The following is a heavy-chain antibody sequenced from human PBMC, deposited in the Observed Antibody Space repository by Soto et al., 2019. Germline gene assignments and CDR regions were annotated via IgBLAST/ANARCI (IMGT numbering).Heavy chain of an antibody. CDR2: IRSKANSYAT. CDR1: GFTFSGSA. J-gene: IGHJ3*02. CDR3: TRPVLRFLEWSNDAFDI. V-gene: IGHV3-73*01. D-gene: IGHD3-3*01. Sequence: PGGSLRLSCAASGFTFSGSAMHWVRQASGKGLEWVGRIRSKANSYATAYAASVKGRFTISRDDSKNTAYLQMNSLKTEDTAVYYCTRPVLRFLEWSNDAFDIWGQGTMVT.